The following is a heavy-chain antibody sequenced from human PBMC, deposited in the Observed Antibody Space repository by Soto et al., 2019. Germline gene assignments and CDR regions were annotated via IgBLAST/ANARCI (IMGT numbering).Heavy chain of an antibody. CDR3: ARDLEVFVVPAVQYGMDV. J-gene: IGHJ6*02. V-gene: IGHV1-2*02. D-gene: IGHD2-2*01. CDR2: INPNSGGT. Sequence: ASVKVSCKASGYTFTGYYMHWVRQAPGQGXEWMGWINPNSGGTNYAQKFQGRVTMTRDTSISTAYMELSRLRSDDTAVYYCARDLEVFVVPAVQYGMDVWGQGTTVTVSS. CDR1: GYTFTGYY.